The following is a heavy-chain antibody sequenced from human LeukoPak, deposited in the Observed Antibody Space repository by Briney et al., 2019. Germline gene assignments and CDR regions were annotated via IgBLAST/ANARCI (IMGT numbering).Heavy chain of an antibody. D-gene: IGHD4-17*01. CDR3: ARDTSMTTVTRSWYYYYYYGMDV. CDR1: GFTFSSYA. J-gene: IGHJ6*04. Sequence: GGSLRLSCAASGFTFSSYAMSWVRQAPGKGLEWVSAISSSSSYIYYADSVKGRFTISRDNAKNSLYLQMNSLRAEDTAVYYCARDTSMTTVTRSWYYYYYYGMDVWGKGTTVTVSS. CDR2: ISSSSSYI. V-gene: IGHV3-21*01.